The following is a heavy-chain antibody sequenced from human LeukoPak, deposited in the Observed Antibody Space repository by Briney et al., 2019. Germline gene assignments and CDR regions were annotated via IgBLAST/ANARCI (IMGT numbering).Heavy chain of an antibody. CDR2: ISGSGGST. CDR3: AKTHQTSGSSYAFDY. Sequence: PGASLRLSCAASGFTFSSYAMSWVRQAPGKGLEWVSAISGSGGSTYYADSVKGRFTISRDNSKNTLYLQMNSLRAEDTAVYYCAKTHQTSGSSYAFDYWGQGPLVTVSS. J-gene: IGHJ4*02. D-gene: IGHD1-26*01. CDR1: GFTFSSYA. V-gene: IGHV3-23*01.